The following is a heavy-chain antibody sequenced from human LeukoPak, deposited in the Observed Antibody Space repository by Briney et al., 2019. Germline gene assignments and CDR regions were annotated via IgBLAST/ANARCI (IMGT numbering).Heavy chain of an antibody. CDR2: IKQDGSEK. Sequence: GGSLRLSCAASGFTFSSYWMSWVRQAPGKGLEWVANIKQDGSEKYYVYSVKGRFTISIDNAKNSLYLQMNSLRAEDTAVYYCARDADPPGLSYCGGDCYGAFDIWGQGTMVTVSS. J-gene: IGHJ3*02. D-gene: IGHD2-21*02. CDR3: ARDADPPGLSYCGGDCYGAFDI. CDR1: GFTFSSYW. V-gene: IGHV3-7*01.